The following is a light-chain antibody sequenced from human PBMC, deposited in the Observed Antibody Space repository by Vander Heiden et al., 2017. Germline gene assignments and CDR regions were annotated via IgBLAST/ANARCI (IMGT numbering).Light chain of an antibody. CDR1: RRDVGGYNS. V-gene: IGLV2-14*01. CDR3: SSYTSSSTLYV. CDR2: DVS. Sequence: SALPKPASGSGPPGPSIPISCTGTRRDVGGYNSVSWYQPHQGRAPKLMINDVSNRPSGVSNRFSGSKSGNTASLTISGLQAEDEADYYCSSYTSSSTLYVFGTGTKVTVL. J-gene: IGLJ1*01.